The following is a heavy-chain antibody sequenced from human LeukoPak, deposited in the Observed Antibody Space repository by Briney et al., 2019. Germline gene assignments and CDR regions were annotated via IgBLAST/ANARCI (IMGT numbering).Heavy chain of an antibody. J-gene: IGHJ3*02. V-gene: IGHV4-38-2*02. D-gene: IGHD3-22*01. CDR1: GYSISSGYY. CDR3: ARGIGYYYDSSGYYPPDAFDI. Sequence: SETLSLTCTVSGYSISSGYYWGWIRQPPGKGLEWIGSIYHSGSTYYNPSLKSRVTISVDTSKNQFSLKLSSVTAADTAVYYCARGIGYYYDSSGYYPPDAFDIWGQGTMVTVSS. CDR2: IYHSGST.